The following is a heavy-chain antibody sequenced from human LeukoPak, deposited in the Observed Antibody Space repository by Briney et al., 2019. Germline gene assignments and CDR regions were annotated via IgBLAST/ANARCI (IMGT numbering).Heavy chain of an antibody. CDR2: IYYSGST. CDR3: ARGYCSGGSCYPYYFDY. D-gene: IGHD2-15*01. Sequence: SETLSLTCTVSGGSTSSYYWSWIRQPPGKGLEWIGYIYYSGSTNYNPSLKSRVTISVDTSKNQFSLKLSSVTAADTAVYYCARGYCSGGSCYPYYFDYWGQGTLVTVSS. J-gene: IGHJ4*02. V-gene: IGHV4-59*08. CDR1: GGSTSSYY.